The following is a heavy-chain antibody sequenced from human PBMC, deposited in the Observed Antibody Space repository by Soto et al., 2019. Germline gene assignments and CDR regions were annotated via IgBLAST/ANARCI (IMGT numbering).Heavy chain of an antibody. Sequence: DVQLVESGGGLVQPGRSLRLSCEASGFTFHDYAMHWVRQAPGKGLEWVSGIFWSTGDTGYADSVKGRFTISRDKAKNSLYLKMNSLRPDDTALYYCVTETGPGGADRWGQGALVTVSS. CDR2: IFWSTGDT. D-gene: IGHD1-26*01. CDR3: VTETGPGGADR. V-gene: IGHV3-9*01. J-gene: IGHJ5*02. CDR1: GFTFHDYA.